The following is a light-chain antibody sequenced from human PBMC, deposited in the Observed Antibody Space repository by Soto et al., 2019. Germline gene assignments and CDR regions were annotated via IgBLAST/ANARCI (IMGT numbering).Light chain of an antibody. V-gene: IGKV3-15*01. J-gene: IGKJ1*01. Sequence: EIVMTQSPATLSVSPGERATLSCRASQSVSINLAWYQQRPGQAPRLLSYWASIRESGVPDRFSGSGSGTYFTLTISSLQAEDVAVYYCQQFYITPWTFGQGTKVDIK. CDR3: QQFYITPWT. CDR2: WAS. CDR1: QSVSIN.